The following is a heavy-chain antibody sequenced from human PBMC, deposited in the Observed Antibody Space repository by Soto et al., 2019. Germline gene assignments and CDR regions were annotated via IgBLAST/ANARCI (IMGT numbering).Heavy chain of an antibody. CDR1: GGSLRNVY. J-gene: IGHJ4*01. CDR2: IFHSGNA. V-gene: IGHV4-59*01. D-gene: IGHD2-15*01. Sequence: PSETLSLTCTVSGGSLRNVYWSWIRQPPGQRLEWICVIFHSGNAKYNPSLKSRATISIDTSKSQFSLSLRSVTAADTAVYFCARANAPPLPVDYWGLETMVTVSS. CDR3: ARANAPPLPVDY.